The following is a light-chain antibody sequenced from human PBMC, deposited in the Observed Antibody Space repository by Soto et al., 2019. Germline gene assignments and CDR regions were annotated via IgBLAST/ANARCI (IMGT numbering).Light chain of an antibody. CDR2: DVN. CDR1: SSDVGAYNY. V-gene: IGLV2-14*01. J-gene: IGLJ2*01. CDR3: TSWTTSTTMK. Sequence: QSALTQPASVSGSPGQSITISCTGTSSDVGAYNYVSWYQQHPGKAPKLMIYDVNIRPSGVSNRFSGSKSGNTASLTISGLQAEDEADYYCTSWTTSTTMKFGGGTKLTDL.